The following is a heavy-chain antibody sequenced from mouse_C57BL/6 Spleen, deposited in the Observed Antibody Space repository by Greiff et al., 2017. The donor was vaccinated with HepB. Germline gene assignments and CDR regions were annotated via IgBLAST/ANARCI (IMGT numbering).Heavy chain of an antibody. V-gene: IGHV1-53*01. Sequence: QVQLQQPGTELVKPGASVKLSCKASGYTFTSYWMHWVKQRPGQGLEWIGNINPSNGGTNYNEKLKSKAKLTVDKSSSTTYMQLSSLTSEDSVVYYGARGAGVFAYWGQGTLVTVSA. CDR3: ARGAGVFAY. CDR2: INPSNGGT. CDR1: GYTFTSYW. J-gene: IGHJ3*01.